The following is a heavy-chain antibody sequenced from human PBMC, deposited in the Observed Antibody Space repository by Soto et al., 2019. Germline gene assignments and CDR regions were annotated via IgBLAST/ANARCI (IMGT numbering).Heavy chain of an antibody. D-gene: IGHD4-17*01. Sequence: QVQLVESGGGLVQPGGSLRLSCAASGFAFSDPYMSWIRQAPGKGLEWISYISSSGSTIYYADSVKGRFTISRDNAKKSMYLQMDSLTADDTAVYYCARRGASVTTPFDYWGQGTQVTVSS. J-gene: IGHJ4*02. V-gene: IGHV3-11*01. CDR1: GFAFSDPY. CDR3: ARRGASVTTPFDY. CDR2: ISSSGSTI.